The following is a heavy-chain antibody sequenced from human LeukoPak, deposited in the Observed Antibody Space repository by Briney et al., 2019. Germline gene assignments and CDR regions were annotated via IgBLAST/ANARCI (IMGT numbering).Heavy chain of an antibody. Sequence: PSETLSLTCTVSGGSISSYYWSWIRQPPGKGLEWIGYIYYSGSTNYNPSLKSRVTISVDTSKNQFSLKLSSVTAADTAVYYCARHVLYCSGGSCYWRYFDYWGQGTLVTVSS. CDR3: ARHVLYCSGGSCYWRYFDY. V-gene: IGHV4-59*08. J-gene: IGHJ4*02. D-gene: IGHD2-15*01. CDR2: IYYSGST. CDR1: GGSISSYY.